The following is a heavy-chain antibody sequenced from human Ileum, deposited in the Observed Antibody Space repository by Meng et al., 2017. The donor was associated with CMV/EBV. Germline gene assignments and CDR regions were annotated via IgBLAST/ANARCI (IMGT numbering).Heavy chain of an antibody. CDR2: INHSGST. V-gene: IGHV4-34*01. CDR1: GSSFSYYY. Sequence: GSSFSYYYCNWIRQPPGKGLEWIGEINHSGSTHYNPSLKSRVTMSVDTPRNQFSLRLSSVTAADTAVYYCARDGFPDGGSSPNWFDPWGQGTLVTVSS. D-gene: IGHD4-23*01. J-gene: IGHJ5*02. CDR3: ARDGFPDGGSSPNWFDP.